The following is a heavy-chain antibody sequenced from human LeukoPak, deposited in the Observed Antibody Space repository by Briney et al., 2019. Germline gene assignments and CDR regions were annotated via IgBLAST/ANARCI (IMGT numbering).Heavy chain of an antibody. CDR3: ARRGPPRTLLRGVKSGWFDP. V-gene: IGHV4-39*07. CDR2: INHSRST. D-gene: IGHD3-10*01. CDR1: GGSISSSSYY. J-gene: IGHJ5*02. Sequence: SETLSLTCTVSGGSISSSSYYWGWIRQPPGKGLGWIGEINHSRSTNYNPSLKSRVTISVDTPKNQFSLKLSSVSAADTAVYYCARRGPPRTLLRGVKSGWFDPWGQGTLVTVSS.